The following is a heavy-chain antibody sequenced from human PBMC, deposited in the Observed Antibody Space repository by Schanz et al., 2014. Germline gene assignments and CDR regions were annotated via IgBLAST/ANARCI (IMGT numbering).Heavy chain of an antibody. CDR2: IKQDGSEK. J-gene: IGHJ4*02. D-gene: IGHD3-10*01. CDR1: GFTFSKYW. Sequence: EVQLVGSGGGLVQPGGSLRLSCGGSGFTFSKYWMSWVRQAPGKGLEWVANIKQDGSEKYYVDAVKGRFTISRDNAKNSMYLHMKSLRGEDTAVYYCARDNYYGSGSCAYWGQGTLVTVSS. CDR3: ARDNYYGSGSCAY. V-gene: IGHV3-7*04.